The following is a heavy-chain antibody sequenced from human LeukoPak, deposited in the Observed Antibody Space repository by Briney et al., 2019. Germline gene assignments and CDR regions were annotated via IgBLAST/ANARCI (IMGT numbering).Heavy chain of an antibody. CDR1: GGSFSGYH. V-gene: IGHV4-34*01. J-gene: IGHJ4*02. Sequence: SETLSLTCAVYGGSFSGYHWSWIRQPPGKGLEWIGEINHSGSTNYNPSLKSRVTISVDTSKNQFSLKLSSVTAADTAVYYCAIKYSSSWHNYFDYWGQGTLVTVSS. D-gene: IGHD6-13*01. CDR2: INHSGST. CDR3: AIKYSSSWHNYFDY.